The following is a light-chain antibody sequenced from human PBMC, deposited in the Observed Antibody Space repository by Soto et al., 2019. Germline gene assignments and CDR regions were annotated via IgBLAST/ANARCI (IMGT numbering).Light chain of an antibody. Sequence: QSVLTQPPSVSGAPGQRVTISCTGSSSSIGAGFDVHWFQHFPGTAPKLLIYGTTNRPSGVPDRFSGSKSGASASLAITGLQAEDEADYYCQSYDTSLGGYYVFGTGT. CDR2: GTT. CDR3: QSYDTSLGGYYV. J-gene: IGLJ1*01. CDR1: SSSIGAGFD. V-gene: IGLV1-40*01.